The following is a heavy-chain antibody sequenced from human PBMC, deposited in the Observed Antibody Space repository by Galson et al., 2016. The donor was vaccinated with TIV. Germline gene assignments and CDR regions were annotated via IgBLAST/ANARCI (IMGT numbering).Heavy chain of an antibody. CDR1: GFTFSNAW. J-gene: IGHJ4*02. CDR3: TTDLGYCLTTSCSLGLDY. CDR2: IKSKSDGATT. V-gene: IGHV3-15*01. Sequence: SLRLSCAASGFTFSNAWMTWVRQAPGRGLEWVGRIKSKSDGATTAYAAPVKGRFSISRDDSEETVYLQMNNLKTEDTALYFCTTDLGYCLTTSCSLGLDYWGQGTLVTVSS. D-gene: IGHD2-2*01.